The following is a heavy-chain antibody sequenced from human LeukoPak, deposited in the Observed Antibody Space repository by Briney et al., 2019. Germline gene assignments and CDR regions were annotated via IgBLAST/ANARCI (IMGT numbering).Heavy chain of an antibody. D-gene: IGHD5-24*01. CDR2: ISSNGGST. CDR3: ARVGPRDAFDI. CDR1: GFTFSSYA. Sequence: PGGSLRLSCAASGFTFSSYAMHWVRQAPGKGLEYVSAISSNGGSTYYANSVKGRFTISRDNSKNTLYLQMGSLRAEDMAVYYCARVGPRDAFDIWGQGTMVTVSS. V-gene: IGHV3-64*01. J-gene: IGHJ3*02.